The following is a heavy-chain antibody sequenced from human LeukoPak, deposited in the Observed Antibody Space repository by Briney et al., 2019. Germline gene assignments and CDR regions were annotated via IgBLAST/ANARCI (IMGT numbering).Heavy chain of an antibody. Sequence: ASVKVSCKASGGTFSSYAISWVRQAPGQGLEWMGGIIPIFGTANYAQKFQGRVTITADESTSTAYMELSSLRSEDTAVYYCARGVLYSSLYYYGMDVWGQGTTVTVFS. CDR1: GGTFSSYA. J-gene: IGHJ6*02. D-gene: IGHD6-19*01. V-gene: IGHV1-69*13. CDR2: IIPIFGTA. CDR3: ARGVLYSSLYYYGMDV.